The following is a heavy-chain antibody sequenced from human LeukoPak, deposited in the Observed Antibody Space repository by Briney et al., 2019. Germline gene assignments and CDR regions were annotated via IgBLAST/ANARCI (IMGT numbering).Heavy chain of an antibody. CDR3: ARDSRGTYDFWSGYYERWFDP. CDR1: GYTFTGYY. J-gene: IGHJ5*02. V-gene: IGHV1-18*04. D-gene: IGHD3-3*01. Sequence: ASVKVSCKASGYTFTGYYMHWVRQAPGQGLEWMGWISAYNGNTNYAQKLQGRVTMTTDTSTSTAYMELRSLRSDDTAVYYCARDSRGTYDFWSGYYERWFDPWGQGTLVTVSS. CDR2: ISAYNGNT.